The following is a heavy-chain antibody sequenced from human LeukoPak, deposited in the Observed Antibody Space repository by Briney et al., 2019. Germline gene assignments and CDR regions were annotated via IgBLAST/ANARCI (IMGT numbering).Heavy chain of an antibody. J-gene: IGHJ4*02. CDR2: ISAYNGNT. D-gene: IGHD4-23*01. Sequence: ASVTVSCTASGYTFTSYGISWVRQAPGQGLEWMGWISAYNGNTNYAQKLQGRVTMTTDTSTSTAYMELRSLRSDDTAVYYCARDPPKTTVVTGYDYWGQGTLVTVSS. V-gene: IGHV1-18*01. CDR3: ARDPPKTTVVTGYDY. CDR1: GYTFTSYG.